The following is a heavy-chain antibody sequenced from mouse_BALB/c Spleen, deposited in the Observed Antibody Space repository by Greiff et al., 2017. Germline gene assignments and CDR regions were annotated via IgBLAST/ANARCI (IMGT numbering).Heavy chain of an antibody. D-gene: IGHD2-4*01. V-gene: IGHV1-4*01. CDR1: GYTFTSYT. Sequence: QVQLQQSGAELARPGASVKMSCKASGYTFTSYTMHWVKQRPGQGLEWIGYINPSSGYTNYNQKFKDKATLTADKSSSTAYMQLSSLTSEDSAVYYCARGMITGWFAYWGQGTLVTVSA. CDR2: INPSSGYT. J-gene: IGHJ3*01. CDR3: ARGMITGWFAY.